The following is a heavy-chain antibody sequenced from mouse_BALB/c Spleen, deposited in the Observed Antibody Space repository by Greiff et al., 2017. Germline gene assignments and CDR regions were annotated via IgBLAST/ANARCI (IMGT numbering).Heavy chain of an antibody. Sequence: EVQLQESGPGLVKPSQSLSLTCSVTGYSITSGYYWNWIRQFPGNQLEWMGYISYDGSNNYNPSLKNRISITRDTSKNQFFLKLNSVTTEDTATYDCARVTTVVATGFDYWGQGTTLTVSS. J-gene: IGHJ2*01. D-gene: IGHD1-1*01. CDR3: ARVTTVVATGFDY. CDR2: ISYDGSN. CDR1: GYSITSGYY. V-gene: IGHV3-6*02.